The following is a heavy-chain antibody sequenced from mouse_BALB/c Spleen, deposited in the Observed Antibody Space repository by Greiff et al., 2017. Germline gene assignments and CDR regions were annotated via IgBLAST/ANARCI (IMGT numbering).Heavy chain of an antibody. V-gene: IGHV5-12-2*01. J-gene: IGHJ4*01. CDR2: ISNGGGST. D-gene: IGHD2-4*01. Sequence: EVQRVESGGGLVQPGGSLKLSCAASGFTFSSYTMSWVRQTPEKRLEWVAYISNGGGSTYYPDTVKGRFTISRDNAKNTLYLQMSSLKSEDTAMYYCARQLYYDYDDAMDYWGQGTSVTVSS. CDR1: GFTFSSYT. CDR3: ARQLYYDYDDAMDY.